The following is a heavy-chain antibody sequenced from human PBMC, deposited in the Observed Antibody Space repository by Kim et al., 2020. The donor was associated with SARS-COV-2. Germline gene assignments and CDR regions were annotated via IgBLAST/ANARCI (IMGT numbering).Heavy chain of an antibody. D-gene: IGHD3-3*01. Sequence: SETLSLTCTVSGGSISSYYWSWIRQPPGKGLEWIGYIYYSGSTNYNPSLKSRVTISVDTSKNQFSLKLSSVTAADTAVYYCARAPRITIFGVVGSFDYWGQGTLVTVPS. CDR1: GGSISSYY. CDR3: ARAPRITIFGVVGSFDY. CDR2: IYYSGST. V-gene: IGHV4-59*13. J-gene: IGHJ4*02.